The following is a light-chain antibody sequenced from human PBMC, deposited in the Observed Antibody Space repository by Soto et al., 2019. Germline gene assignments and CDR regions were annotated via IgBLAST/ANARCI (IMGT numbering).Light chain of an antibody. CDR2: ENN. V-gene: IGLV1-51*02. CDR3: GTWDSSLSAV. CDR1: SPNIGNNY. Sequence: QSVLTPPPSVSSAPGQKVTISCSGSSPNIGNNYVSWYQQLPGTAPKLLIYENNKRPSGIPDRFSGSKSGTSATLGITGLQIGDEADYYCGTWDSSLSAVFGTGTKVTVL. J-gene: IGLJ1*01.